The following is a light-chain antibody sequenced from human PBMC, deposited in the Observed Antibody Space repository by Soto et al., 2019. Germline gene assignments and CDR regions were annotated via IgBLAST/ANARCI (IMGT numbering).Light chain of an antibody. Sequence: EVVLTQSPVTLSLSPWERASLSCRASQFLSSYLAWYQQIPGQPPRLLIYAASTRATGVSARFSGAGSGTDFTLTISRLEPEDFALYYCQQHDILPITFGQGTRLEIK. CDR1: QFLSSY. V-gene: IGKV3-20*01. CDR3: QQHDILPIT. CDR2: AAS. J-gene: IGKJ5*01.